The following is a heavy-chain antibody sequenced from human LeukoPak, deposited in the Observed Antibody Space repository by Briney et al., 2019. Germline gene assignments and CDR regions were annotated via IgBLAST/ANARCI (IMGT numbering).Heavy chain of an antibody. D-gene: IGHD4-17*01. V-gene: IGHV4-59*01. CDR1: GGSISSYY. CDR3: ARDRYGDPYYYYGMDV. Sequence: SETLSLTCTVSGGSISSYYWSWIRQPPGKGLEWIGHIFYSGSTNYNPSLKSRVTISVDTSKNQFSLNLSSVTAADTALYFCARDRYGDPYYYYGMDVWGQGTTVTVSS. J-gene: IGHJ6*02. CDR2: IFYSGST.